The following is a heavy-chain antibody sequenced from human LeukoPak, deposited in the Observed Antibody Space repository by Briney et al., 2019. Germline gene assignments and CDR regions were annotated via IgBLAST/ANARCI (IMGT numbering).Heavy chain of an antibody. V-gene: IGHV3-30*04. CDR3: ASVETSYGSGSPLYGMDV. CDR2: ISYDGGNK. D-gene: IGHD3-10*01. Sequence: GGSLRLSCAASGFTFSSYAMHWVRQAPGKGLEWVAVISYDGGNKYSADSVKGRFTISRDNSKNTLYLQMNSLRAEDTAVYYCASVETSYGSGSPLYGMDVWGQGTTVTVSS. CDR1: GFTFSSYA. J-gene: IGHJ6*02.